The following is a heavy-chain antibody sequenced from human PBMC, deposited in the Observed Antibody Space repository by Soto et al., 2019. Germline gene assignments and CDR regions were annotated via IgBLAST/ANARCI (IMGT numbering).Heavy chain of an antibody. CDR3: ASEVYYDFWSGPYIGGDV. CDR1: GFTVSSNY. J-gene: IGHJ6*02. V-gene: IGHV3-53*01. D-gene: IGHD3-3*01. CDR2: IYSGGST. Sequence: GGSLRLSCAASGFTVSSNYMSWVRQAPGKGLEWVSVIYSGGSTYYADSVKGRFTISRDNSKNTLYLQMNSLRAEDTAVYYCASEVYYDFWSGPYIGGDVWGQGTTVTVSS.